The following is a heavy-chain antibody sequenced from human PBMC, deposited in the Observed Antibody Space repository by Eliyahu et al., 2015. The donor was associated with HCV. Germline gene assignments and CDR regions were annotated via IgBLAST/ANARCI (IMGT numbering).Heavy chain of an antibody. Sequence: EVQLVESGGGLVQPGRSLRLSCAASGFXFDDYAMHWVRQAPGKGLEWVSGISWNSGSIGYADSVKGRFTISRDNAKNSLYLQMNSLRAEDTAVYYCAKDISGYSYGAFDYWGQGTLVTVSS. V-gene: IGHV3-9*01. CDR3: AKDISGYSYGAFDY. CDR1: GFXFDDYA. J-gene: IGHJ4*02. D-gene: IGHD5-18*01. CDR2: ISWNSGSI.